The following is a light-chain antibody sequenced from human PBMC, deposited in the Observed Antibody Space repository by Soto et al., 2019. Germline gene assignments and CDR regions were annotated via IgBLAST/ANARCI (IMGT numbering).Light chain of an antibody. V-gene: IGLV1-44*01. CDR3: AAWDVSLVV. J-gene: IGLJ2*01. Sequence: QSVLTQPPSVSGIPGQRVTISCSGSSSNIGTNTVIWYQQLPGAAPRLLIYSDNQRPSGVPDRFSGSKSGTSASLAISGLQSKDEADYYCAAWDVSLVVFGGGTKLTVL. CDR1: SSNIGTNT. CDR2: SDN.